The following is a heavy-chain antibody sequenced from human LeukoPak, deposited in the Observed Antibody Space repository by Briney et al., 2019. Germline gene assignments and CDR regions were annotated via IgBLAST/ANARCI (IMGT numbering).Heavy chain of an antibody. V-gene: IGHV3-30-3*01. J-gene: IGHJ4*02. D-gene: IGHD6-6*01. CDR2: ISYDGSNK. CDR1: GLTFSSYA. Sequence: GGSLRLSCAASGLTFSSYAMHWVRQAPGKGLEWVAVISYDGSNKYYADSVKGRFTISRDNSKNTLYLQMNSLRAEDTAVYYCARASFKYSSSSVDYWGQGTLVTVSS. CDR3: ARASFKYSSSSVDY.